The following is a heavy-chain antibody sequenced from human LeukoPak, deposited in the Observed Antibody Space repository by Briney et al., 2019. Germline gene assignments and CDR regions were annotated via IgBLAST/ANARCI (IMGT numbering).Heavy chain of an antibody. CDR3: AKDPGDYDFWSGYYYYGMDV. D-gene: IGHD3-3*01. V-gene: IGHV3-23*01. CDR2: ISGSGGST. CDR1: GFSFSSDA. Sequence: GGSLRLSCAASGFSFSSDAMSWVRQAPGKGLEWVSAISGSGGSTYYADSVKGRFTISRDNSKNTLYLQMNSLRAEDTAVYYCAKDPGDYDFWSGYYYYGMDVWGQGTTVTVSS. J-gene: IGHJ6*02.